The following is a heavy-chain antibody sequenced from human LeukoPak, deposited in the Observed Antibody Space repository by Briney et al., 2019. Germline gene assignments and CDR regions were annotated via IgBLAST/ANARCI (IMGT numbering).Heavy chain of an antibody. CDR2: IYYSGST. Sequence: SETLSLTCTVSGGSISSYYWSWIRQPPGKGLEWIGYIYYSGSTNYNPSLKSRVTISVDTSKNQFSLKLSSVTAADTAVYYCARGDYDFWSGYPYWFDPWGQGTLVTVSS. CDR1: GGSISSYY. V-gene: IGHV4-59*01. D-gene: IGHD3-3*01. J-gene: IGHJ5*02. CDR3: ARGDYDFWSGYPYWFDP.